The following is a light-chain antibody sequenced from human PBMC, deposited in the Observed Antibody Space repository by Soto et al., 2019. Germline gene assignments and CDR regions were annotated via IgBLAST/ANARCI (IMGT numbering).Light chain of an antibody. Sequence: EVGVTQSPGTLSLSPGEGATLSCRASQSVSSSYIAWYQQRPGQTPRLLIYDTSSRATGIPDRFSGSGSGTDFTLTITRLEPEDFAVFYCQQYGTSEIIFGQGTRLEI. V-gene: IGKV3-20*01. CDR3: QQYGTSEII. CDR1: QSVSSSY. CDR2: DTS. J-gene: IGKJ5*01.